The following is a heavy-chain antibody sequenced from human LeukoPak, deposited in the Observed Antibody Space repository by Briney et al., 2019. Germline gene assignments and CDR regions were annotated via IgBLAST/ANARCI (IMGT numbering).Heavy chain of an antibody. J-gene: IGHJ4*02. Sequence: SQTLSLTCAVSGGSISSPTYYWAWIRQPPGQELEWIKTIHHSGSTYDNPSLKSRFTMSVDTSKNQFFLNLSSVTAADTAVYYCARLGGYHDPPDYWGQGTLVTVSS. CDR2: IHHSGST. D-gene: IGHD3-16*02. V-gene: IGHV4-39*01. CDR3: ARLGGYHDPPDY. CDR1: GGSISSPTYY.